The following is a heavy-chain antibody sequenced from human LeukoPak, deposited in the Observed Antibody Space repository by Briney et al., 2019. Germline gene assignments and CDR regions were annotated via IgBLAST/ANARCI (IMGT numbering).Heavy chain of an antibody. V-gene: IGHV4-4*07. D-gene: IGHD3-16*01. Sequence: SETLSLTCSVSGGSMSSYHWSWIRQPAGKGLEWIGRIYTSGSTNYNPSLKSRVTMSVDTSKNQFSLKLSSLTAADTAVYYCARVGDYALKDWGQGTLVTVSS. CDR1: GGSMSSYH. CDR3: ARVGDYALKD. CDR2: IYTSGST. J-gene: IGHJ4*02.